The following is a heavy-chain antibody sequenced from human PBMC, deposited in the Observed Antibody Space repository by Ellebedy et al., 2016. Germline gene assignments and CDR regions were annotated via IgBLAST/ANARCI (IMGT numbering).Heavy chain of an antibody. CDR3: ARDLRAYSYGYSFDY. D-gene: IGHD5-18*01. J-gene: IGHJ4*02. Sequence: SETLSLTCIVSGGSISSSSYYWGWIRQPPGKGLEWIGSIYYSGSTYYNPSLKSRVTISVDTSKNQFSLKLGSVTAADTAVYYCARDLRAYSYGYSFDYWGQGTLVTVSS. V-gene: IGHV4-39*07. CDR2: IYYSGST. CDR1: GGSISSSSYY.